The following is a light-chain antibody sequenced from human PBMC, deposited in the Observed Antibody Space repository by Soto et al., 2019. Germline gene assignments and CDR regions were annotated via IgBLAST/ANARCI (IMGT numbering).Light chain of an antibody. Sequence: EIVLTQSPGTLSLSPGERATLSCRASQSVSSSYLVWYQQKPGQAPRLLIFGASSRATGIPDRFIGSGSGTDFTLTISRLEPEDFAVYYCQHYGSSPRTFGQGTKVEIK. CDR1: QSVSSSY. V-gene: IGKV3-20*01. J-gene: IGKJ1*01. CDR2: GAS. CDR3: QHYGSSPRT.